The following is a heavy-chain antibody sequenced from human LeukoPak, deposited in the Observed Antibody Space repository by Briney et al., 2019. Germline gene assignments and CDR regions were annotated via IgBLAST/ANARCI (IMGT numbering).Heavy chain of an antibody. Sequence: ASVKVSCKVSGYTLTKLSMHWVRQAPGKGLEWMGGFDPEDGETIYAQKFQGRVTMTEDTSTDTAYMELSSLRSEDTAVYYCARNSSSWYYVHMDVWGKGTTVTISS. D-gene: IGHD6-13*01. V-gene: IGHV1-24*01. J-gene: IGHJ6*03. CDR3: ARNSSSWYYVHMDV. CDR1: GYTLTKLS. CDR2: FDPEDGET.